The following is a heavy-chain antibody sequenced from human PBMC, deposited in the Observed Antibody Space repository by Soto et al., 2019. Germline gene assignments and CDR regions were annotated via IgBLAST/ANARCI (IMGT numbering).Heavy chain of an antibody. D-gene: IGHD3-22*01. CDR1: GGSISSSSYY. Sequence: SETLSLTCSVSGGSISSSSYYWGWIRQPPGKGLEWIGSIYYSGSTYYNPSLKSRVTISVDTSKNQFSLKLSSVTAADTAVYYCARPGYYYDSSGYGTASRYFQHWGQGTLVTVSS. CDR2: IYYSGST. V-gene: IGHV4-39*01. J-gene: IGHJ1*01. CDR3: ARPGYYYDSSGYGTASRYFQH.